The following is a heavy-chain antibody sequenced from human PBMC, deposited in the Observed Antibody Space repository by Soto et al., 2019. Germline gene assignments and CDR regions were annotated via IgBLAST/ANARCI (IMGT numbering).Heavy chain of an antibody. D-gene: IGHD5-18*01. V-gene: IGHV3-30*18. Sequence: AGGSLRLSCAASGFTFSSYGMHWVRQAPGKGLEWVAVISYDGSNKYYADSVKGRFTISRDNSKNTLYLQMNSLRAEDTAVYYCAKGTRASTLPIQTPSRDAAFDIWGQGTMVTVSS. CDR2: ISYDGSNK. CDR3: AKGTRASTLPIQTPSRDAAFDI. J-gene: IGHJ3*02. CDR1: GFTFSSYG.